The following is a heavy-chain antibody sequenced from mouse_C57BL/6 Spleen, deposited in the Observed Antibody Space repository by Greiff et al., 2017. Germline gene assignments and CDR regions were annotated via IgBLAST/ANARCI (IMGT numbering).Heavy chain of an antibody. CDR3: ARSLEGYDRYFDV. J-gene: IGHJ1*03. V-gene: IGHV1-18*01. D-gene: IGHD2-2*01. CDR2: INPNNGGT. CDR1: GYTFTDYN. Sequence: EVQLQQSGPELVKPGASVKIPCKASGYTFTDYNMDWVKQSHGKSLEWIGDINPNNGGTIYNQKFKGKATLTVDKSSSTAYMELRSLTSEDTAVYYCARSLEGYDRYFDVWGTGTTVTVSS.